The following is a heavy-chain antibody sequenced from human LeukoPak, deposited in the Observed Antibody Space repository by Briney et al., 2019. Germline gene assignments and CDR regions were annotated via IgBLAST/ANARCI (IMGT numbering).Heavy chain of an antibody. Sequence: GGSLRLSCAASGFTFSSYWMHWVRQAPGKGLVWVSHINSDGSSTSYADSVKGRFTISRDNAKNTLYLQMNSLRAEDTAVYYCASKRQQLPTGTFDYWGQGTLVTVSS. J-gene: IGHJ4*02. CDR3: ASKRQQLPTGTFDY. CDR2: INSDGSST. D-gene: IGHD1-1*01. CDR1: GFTFSSYW. V-gene: IGHV3-74*01.